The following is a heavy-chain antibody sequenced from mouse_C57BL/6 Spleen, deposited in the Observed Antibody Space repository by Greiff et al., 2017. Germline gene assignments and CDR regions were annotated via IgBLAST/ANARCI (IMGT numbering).Heavy chain of an antibody. CDR2: IDPETGGT. D-gene: IGHD1-1*02. J-gene: IGHJ3*01. CDR3: TRRGGFAY. V-gene: IGHV1-15*01. Sequence: LVESGAELVRPGASVTLSCKASGYTFTDYEMHWVKQTPVHGLEWIGAIDPETGGTAYNQKFKGKAILTADKSSSTAYMEHRSLTSEDSAVYYGTRRGGFAYWGQGTLVTVSA. CDR1: GYTFTDYE.